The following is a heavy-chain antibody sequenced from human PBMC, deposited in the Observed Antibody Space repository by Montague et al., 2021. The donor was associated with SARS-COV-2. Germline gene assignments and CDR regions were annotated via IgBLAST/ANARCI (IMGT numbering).Heavy chain of an antibody. V-gene: IGHV4-38-2*02. Sequence: SETLSLTCTVSGYSISSGYYWGWIRQPPGKGLEWIGSIYHSGSTYYNPSLKSRVTISVDTSKNPFSLKLSSVTAADTAVYYCARDDYTPGDYYYYYGMDVWGQGTTVTVSS. CDR1: GYSISSGYY. CDR3: ARDDYTPGDYYYYYGMDV. CDR2: IYHSGST. J-gene: IGHJ6*02. D-gene: IGHD4-11*01.